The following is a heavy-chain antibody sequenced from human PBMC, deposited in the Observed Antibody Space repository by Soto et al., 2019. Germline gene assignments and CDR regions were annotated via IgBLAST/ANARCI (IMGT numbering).Heavy chain of an antibody. V-gene: IGHV3-23*01. D-gene: IGHD1-26*01. CDR2: ISGSGGST. J-gene: IGHJ6*02. CDR1: GFTFSSYA. CDR3: AKAELLPVPALGYGMDV. Sequence: GGSLRLSCAASGFTFSSYAMSWVRQAPGKGLEWVSAISGSGGSTYYADSVKGRFTISRDNSKNTLYLQMNSLRAEDTAVYYCAKAELLPVPALGYGMDVWGQGTTVTVSS.